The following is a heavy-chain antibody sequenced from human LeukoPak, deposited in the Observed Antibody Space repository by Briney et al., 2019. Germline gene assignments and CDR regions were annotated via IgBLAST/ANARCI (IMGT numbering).Heavy chain of an antibody. CDR3: AREGDGFVVVTGYYYYMDV. D-gene: IGHD2-21*02. J-gene: IGHJ6*03. Sequence: ASVKVSCKASGYTFTGYYMHWVRQAPGQGLEWMGWINPNSGGTNYAQKFQGRVTMTTDTSTSTAYMELRSLRSDDTAVYYCAREGDGFVVVTGYYYYMDVWGKGTTVTVSS. CDR2: INPNSGGT. CDR1: GYTFTGYY. V-gene: IGHV1-2*02.